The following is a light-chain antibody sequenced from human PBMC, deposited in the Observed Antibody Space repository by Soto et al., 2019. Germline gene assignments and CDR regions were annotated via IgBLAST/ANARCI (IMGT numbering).Light chain of an antibody. Sequence: QYGLTQRAAVSGSAGQAVTISCTGTSSDVGSYNLVSWYQQHPGKAPKLMIYEVSKRPSGVSNRFSGSKSGNTASLTISGLQAEDEADYYCCSYAGSSSWVFGGGTKVTVL. CDR2: EVS. V-gene: IGLV2-23*02. J-gene: IGLJ3*02. CDR1: SSDVGSYNL. CDR3: CSYAGSSSWV.